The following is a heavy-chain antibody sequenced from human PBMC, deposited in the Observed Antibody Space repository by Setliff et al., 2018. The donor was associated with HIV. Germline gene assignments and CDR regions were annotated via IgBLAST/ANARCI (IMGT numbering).Heavy chain of an antibody. Sequence: SETLSLTCTVSGGSIVRYYWTWIRQPPGKGLEWIGYIYYSGSTNYNPSLKSRVIISVDTSKMQFSLKLRSVTAADTAMYYCARDLLGSSSLVDYWGQGTLVTVSS. V-gene: IGHV4-59*12. J-gene: IGHJ4*02. CDR3: ARDLLGSSSLVDY. CDR2: IYYSGST. D-gene: IGHD6-6*01. CDR1: GGSIVRYY.